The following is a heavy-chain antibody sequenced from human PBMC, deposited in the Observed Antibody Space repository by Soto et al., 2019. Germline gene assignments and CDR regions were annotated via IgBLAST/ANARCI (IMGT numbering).Heavy chain of an antibody. CDR1: GYTFTGYC. Sequence: ASVKVSCKASGYTFTGYCMHWVRQAPGQGLEWMGWINPNSGGTNYAQKFQGWVTMTRDTSISTAYMELSRLRSDDTAVYYCARGDIVAKIYYYYYGMDVWGQGTTVIVSS. J-gene: IGHJ6*02. D-gene: IGHD5-12*01. CDR3: ARGDIVAKIYYYYYGMDV. CDR2: INPNSGGT. V-gene: IGHV1-2*04.